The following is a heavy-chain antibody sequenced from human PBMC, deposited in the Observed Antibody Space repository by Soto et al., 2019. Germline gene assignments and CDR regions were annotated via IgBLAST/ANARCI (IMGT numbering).Heavy chain of an antibody. CDR2: VDWNSGST. Sequence: GGSLRLSCAASGFTFDDFAMHWVRQAPGKGLEWVSGVDWNSGSTAYADSVKGRFTISRDNARNSLYLQMNSLRAEDTALYYCVKGRGSYEVKFGMDVWGQGTPVTVSS. V-gene: IGHV3-9*01. CDR1: GFTFDDFA. CDR3: VKGRGSYEVKFGMDV. D-gene: IGHD6-25*01. J-gene: IGHJ6*02.